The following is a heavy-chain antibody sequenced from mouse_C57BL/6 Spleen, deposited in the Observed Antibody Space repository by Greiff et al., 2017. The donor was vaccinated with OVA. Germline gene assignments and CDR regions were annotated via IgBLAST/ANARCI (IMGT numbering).Heavy chain of an antibody. CDR3: ARKRGYYEYPHWYFDV. CDR2: IDPSDSYT. Sequence: VQLQQSGAELVMPGASVKLSCKASGYTFTSYWMHWVKQRPGQGLEWIGEIDPSDSYTNYNQKFKGKSTLTVDKSSSTAYMQLSSLTSGDSAVYYCARKRGYYEYPHWYFDVWGTGTTVTVSS. V-gene: IGHV1-69*01. J-gene: IGHJ1*03. D-gene: IGHD2-4*01. CDR1: GYTFTSYW.